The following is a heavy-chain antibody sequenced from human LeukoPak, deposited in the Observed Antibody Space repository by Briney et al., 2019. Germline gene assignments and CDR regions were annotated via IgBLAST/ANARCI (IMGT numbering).Heavy chain of an antibody. CDR2: IYHSGST. D-gene: IGHD5-18*01. V-gene: IGHV4-38-2*02. CDR3: ARGGLQPYYYMDV. Sequence: PSETLSLTCTVSGYSISSGYYWGWIRQPPGNGLEWIGSIYHSGSTYYNPSLKSRVTISVDTSKNQFSLKLSSVTAADTAVYYCARGGLQPYYYMDVWGKGTTVTVSS. J-gene: IGHJ6*03. CDR1: GYSISSGYY.